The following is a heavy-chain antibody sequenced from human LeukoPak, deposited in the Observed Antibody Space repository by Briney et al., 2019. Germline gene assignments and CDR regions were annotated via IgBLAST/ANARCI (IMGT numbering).Heavy chain of an antibody. CDR3: ARLNCSSTSCPSPSDY. V-gene: IGHV3-23*01. CDR1: GFTFSSYA. D-gene: IGHD2-2*01. Sequence: EGSLRLSCAASGFTFSSYAINCVRQAPGKGLEWVSAISHSGGNTYYADSVKGRFTISRDNSKNTLFLQMTSLRAEDTAAYYRARLNCSSTSCPSPSDYWGQGTLVTISS. J-gene: IGHJ4*02. CDR2: ISHSGGNT.